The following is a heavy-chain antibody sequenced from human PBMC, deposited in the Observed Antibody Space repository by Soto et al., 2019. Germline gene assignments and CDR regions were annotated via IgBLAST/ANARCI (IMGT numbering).Heavy chain of an antibody. CDR1: GGSISSSNW. CDR3: ARHCSSTSCYGMDV. Sequence: PSETLSLTCAVSGGSISSSNWWSWVRQPPGKGLEWIGEIYHSGSTNYNPSLKSRVTISVDKSKNQFSLKLSSVTAADTAVYYCARHCSSTSCYGMDVWGQGTTVTVSS. D-gene: IGHD2-2*01. V-gene: IGHV4-4*02. CDR2: IYHSGST. J-gene: IGHJ6*02.